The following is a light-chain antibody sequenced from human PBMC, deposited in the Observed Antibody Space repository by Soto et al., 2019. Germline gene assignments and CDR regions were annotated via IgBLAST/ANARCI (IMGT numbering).Light chain of an antibody. CDR2: GAS. J-gene: IGKJ1*01. CDR3: QQYEGT. Sequence: EIVLTQSPGTLSLSPGERATLSCRASQSVSSSYLAWYQQKPGQAPRLLIYGASSRATGIPDRFSGSGSGTDFTFTISRLEPEDFGVYYCQQYEGTFGQGTKVEIK. CDR1: QSVSSSY. V-gene: IGKV3-20*01.